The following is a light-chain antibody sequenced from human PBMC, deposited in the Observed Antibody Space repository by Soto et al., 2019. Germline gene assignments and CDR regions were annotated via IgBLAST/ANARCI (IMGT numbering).Light chain of an antibody. V-gene: IGKV2-28*01. CDR2: WGS. CDR3: MQVLQTPWT. CDR1: QSLLHSDGYIY. J-gene: IGKJ1*01. Sequence: DIVLTQSPLSLSVTPGESASISCRPSQSLLHSDGYIYVDWYLQRPGQSPQLLIYWGSSRASGVPDRFSGSGSGTKLTPNFRRVEAADVGVYYCMQVLQTPWTFGQGTRVDIK.